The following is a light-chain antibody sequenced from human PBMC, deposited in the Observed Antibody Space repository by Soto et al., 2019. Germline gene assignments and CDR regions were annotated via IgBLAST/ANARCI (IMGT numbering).Light chain of an antibody. CDR3: EGWDDSLNGVL. V-gene: IGLV1-44*01. CDR1: NSNIGTNT. J-gene: IGLJ2*01. Sequence: QSALTQPPSASATPGQRVTISCSGSNSNIGTNTVNWYQQLPGTAPRLLIYTNNQRPSGVPQRFSGSKTGTSASLAIGGLQSEDGADYYCEGWDDSLNGVLFGGGTKVTVL. CDR2: TNN.